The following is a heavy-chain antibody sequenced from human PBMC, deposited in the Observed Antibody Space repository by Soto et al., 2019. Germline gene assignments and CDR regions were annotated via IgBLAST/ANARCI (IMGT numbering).Heavy chain of an antibody. Sequence: SETLSLTCTVSGGSVSNSNSYWGWIRQPPGKGLEWIGSGDYSWSTYYNPSLKSRVTICVDPSKNQSYLKLSSVPAADPAVYYCASPDGRYHYAMDVWGQGTTVTDSS. CDR3: ASPDGRYHYAMDV. CDR1: GGSVSNSNSY. D-gene: IGHD1-1*01. V-gene: IGHV4-39*01. CDR2: GDYSWST. J-gene: IGHJ6*02.